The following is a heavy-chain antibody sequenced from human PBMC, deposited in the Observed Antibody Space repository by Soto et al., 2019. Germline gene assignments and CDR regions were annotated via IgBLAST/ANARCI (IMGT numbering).Heavy chain of an antibody. V-gene: IGHV3-30*18. CDR1: GFTFRTYG. D-gene: IGHD1-26*01. CDR3: AKATGSYSGSQSTDC. CDR2: ISYDGTTE. J-gene: IGHJ4*02. Sequence: GGSLRLSCAASGFTFRTYGMHWVSQAPGKGLEWVAFISYDGTTEYYADSVKGRFTISRDNSKNILYLQMNSLQTEDTAIYYCAKATGSYSGSQSTDCWGRGTQVTVS.